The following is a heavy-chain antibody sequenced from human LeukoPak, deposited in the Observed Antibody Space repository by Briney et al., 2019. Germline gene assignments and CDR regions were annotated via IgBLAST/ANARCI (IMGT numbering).Heavy chain of an antibody. Sequence: QPGGSLRLSCAASGFTFSSYAMHWVRQAPGKGLEYVSAISSNGGSTYYANSVKGRFTISRDNSKNTLYLQMGSLRAEDTAVYYCARPIAAAGPFDYWGQGTLVTVSS. V-gene: IGHV3-64*01. D-gene: IGHD6-13*01. CDR3: ARPIAAAGPFDY. CDR1: GFTFSSYA. CDR2: ISSNGGST. J-gene: IGHJ4*02.